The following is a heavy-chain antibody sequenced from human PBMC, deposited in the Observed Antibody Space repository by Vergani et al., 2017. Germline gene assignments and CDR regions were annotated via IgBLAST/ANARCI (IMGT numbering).Heavy chain of an antibody. Sequence: EVQLVESGGGLVQPGGSLRLSCVASGFTFRPYTMNWVRQGPGKGLEWLSYISSSSAAINYADSVKGRFTISRDNAKNSLYLQMNSLRTDDTATYYCAKHFRGWGIDYWGQGTQVIVSS. J-gene: IGHJ4*02. CDR3: AKHFRGWGIDY. D-gene: IGHD3-16*01. CDR2: ISSSSAAI. CDR1: GFTFRPYT. V-gene: IGHV3-48*01.